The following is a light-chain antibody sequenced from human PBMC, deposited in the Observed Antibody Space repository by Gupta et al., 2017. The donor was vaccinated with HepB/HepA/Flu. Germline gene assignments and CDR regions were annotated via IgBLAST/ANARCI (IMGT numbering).Light chain of an antibody. J-gene: IGLJ2*01. CDR2: LNSDGSH. V-gene: IGLV4-69*01. CDR1: SGHSSYA. CDR3: QTWGTGILV. Sequence: QLVLTQSPSASAFLGASVKLTCTLSSGHSSYAIAWHQQQTEKGPRYWMKLNSDGSHSKGDGIPDRFSGSSSGAERYLTISSLQSEDEADYYCQTWGTGILVFGGGTKLTVL.